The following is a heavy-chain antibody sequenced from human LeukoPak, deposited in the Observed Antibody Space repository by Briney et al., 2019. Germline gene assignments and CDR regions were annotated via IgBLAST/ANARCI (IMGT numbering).Heavy chain of an antibody. Sequence: GGSLRLSCAVSGFTFSSYWMTWVRQAPGKGLEWVSVIYSGGSTYYADSVKGRFTISRDNSKNTLYLQMNSLRAEDTAVYYCARVSTIFGVVIPYDAFDIWGQGTMVTVSS. J-gene: IGHJ3*02. CDR3: ARVSTIFGVVIPYDAFDI. CDR1: GFTFSSYW. CDR2: IYSGGST. D-gene: IGHD3-3*01. V-gene: IGHV3-53*01.